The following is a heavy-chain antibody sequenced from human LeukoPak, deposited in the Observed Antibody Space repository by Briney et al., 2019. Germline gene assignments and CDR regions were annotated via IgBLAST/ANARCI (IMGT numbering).Heavy chain of an antibody. D-gene: IGHD6-19*01. J-gene: IGHJ4*02. CDR3: ARGVGSGWYYVGY. V-gene: IGHV4-30-4*07. Sequence: SETLSLTCAVSGGSISSGGYSWSWIRQPPGKGLEWIGYIYYSGSTYYNPSLKSRVTISVDTSKNQFSLKLSSVTAADTAVYYCARGVGSGWYYVGYWGQGTLVTVSS. CDR2: IYYSGST. CDR1: GGSISSGGYS.